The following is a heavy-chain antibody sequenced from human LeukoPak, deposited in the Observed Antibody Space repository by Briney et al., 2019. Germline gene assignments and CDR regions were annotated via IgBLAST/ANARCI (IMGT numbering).Heavy chain of an antibody. CDR3: AKDQGASGWGAFDY. D-gene: IGHD6-19*01. Sequence: PGGSLRLSCAASGFTFSTYCMSWVRQAPGKGLEWVSGIGISGVTTYYADSVKGRFTISRDNSKNTLYLQMNSLRTEDTALYYCAKDQGASGWGAFDYRGQGTLVTVSS. CDR2: IGISGVTT. V-gene: IGHV3-23*01. CDR1: GFTFSTYC. J-gene: IGHJ4*02.